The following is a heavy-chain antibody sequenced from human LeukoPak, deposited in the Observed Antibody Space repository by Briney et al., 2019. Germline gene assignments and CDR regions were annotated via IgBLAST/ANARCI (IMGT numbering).Heavy chain of an antibody. V-gene: IGHV4-34*01. D-gene: IGHD1-14*01. CDR2: INHSGSS. J-gene: IGHJ6*02. Sequence: PSETLSLTCAVYGGSFSGYYWSWIRQPPGKGLEWIGEINHSGSSNYSPSLKSRVTTSVDTSKNQFSLKLSSVTAADTAVYYCARGRRTGSYYYYYGMDVWGQGTTVTVSS. CDR1: GGSFSGYY. CDR3: ARGRRTGSYYYYYGMDV.